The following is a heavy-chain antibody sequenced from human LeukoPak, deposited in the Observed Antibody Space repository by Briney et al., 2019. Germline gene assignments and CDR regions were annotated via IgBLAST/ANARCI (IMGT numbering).Heavy chain of an antibody. CDR2: FDPEVVET. CDR3: ATAMVRGVIIGEYNWFDP. D-gene: IGHD3-10*01. Sequence: ASVKVSCKVSGYTLTELSMHWVRQAPGKGLEWMGGFDPEVVETIYAQKFQGRVTITADESTSTAYMELSSLRSEDTAVYYCATAMVRGVIIGEYNWFDPWGQGTLVTVSS. V-gene: IGHV1-24*01. CDR1: GYTLTELS. J-gene: IGHJ5*02.